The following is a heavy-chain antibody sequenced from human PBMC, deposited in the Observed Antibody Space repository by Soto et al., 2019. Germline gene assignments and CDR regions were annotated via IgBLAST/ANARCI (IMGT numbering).Heavy chain of an antibody. CDR1: GGSISSGGYY. D-gene: IGHD3-16*01. Sequence: PSETLSLTCTVSGGSISSGGYYWSWIRQHPGRGLEWIGSIYYSGITYYSPSLQSRISLSVDTSKNQFSLTLTSVTAADTAVYFCARHGLTAYMAYYFDFWGQGTLVTVSS. V-gene: IGHV4-39*01. CDR2: IYYSGIT. CDR3: ARHGLTAYMAYYFDF. J-gene: IGHJ4*02.